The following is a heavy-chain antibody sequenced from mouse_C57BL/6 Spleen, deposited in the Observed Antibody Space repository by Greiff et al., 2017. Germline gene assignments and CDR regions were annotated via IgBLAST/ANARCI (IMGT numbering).Heavy chain of an antibody. D-gene: IGHD1-1*01. CDR3: ARSIGTTVARYFDV. Sequence: VQLMESGAELVKPGASVKISCKASGYAFSSYWMNWVKQRPGKGLEWIGQIYPGDGDTNYNGKFKGKATLTADKSSSTAYMQLSSLTSEDSAVYFCARSIGTTVARYFDVWGTGTTVTVSS. J-gene: IGHJ1*03. V-gene: IGHV1-80*01. CDR1: GYAFSSYW. CDR2: IYPGDGDT.